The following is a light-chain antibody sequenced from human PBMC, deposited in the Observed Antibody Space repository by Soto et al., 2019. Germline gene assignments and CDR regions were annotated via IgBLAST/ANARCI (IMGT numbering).Light chain of an antibody. J-gene: IGLJ1*01. Sequence: QSVLTQPASVSGSPGQSIAISCTGTSSDVGGYDYVSWYQQQPDKAPKLMIYEVTKRPSGVSNRFSGSKSGNTASLTISGLQSEDEADYYCAAWDDSLNGGVFGTGTKVTVL. V-gene: IGLV2-14*01. CDR1: SSDVGGYDY. CDR2: EVT. CDR3: AAWDDSLNGGV.